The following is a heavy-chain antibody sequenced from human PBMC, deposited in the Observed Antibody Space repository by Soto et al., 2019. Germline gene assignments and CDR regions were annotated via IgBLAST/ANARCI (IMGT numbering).Heavy chain of an antibody. J-gene: IGHJ4*01. V-gene: IGHV3-33*01. CDR2: IWYDGSNK. Sequence: PGGSLRLSCAASGFTFSTYGMHWVRQAPGKGLEWVAVIWYDGSNKYYADSVKGRFTISRDNSKNTLYLQMNSLRAEDTAVYYCARYLCGGDGYSDTYFVSRGEGTLVTVSS. D-gene: IGHD2-21*02. CDR1: GFTFSTYG. CDR3: ARYLCGGDGYSDTYFVS.